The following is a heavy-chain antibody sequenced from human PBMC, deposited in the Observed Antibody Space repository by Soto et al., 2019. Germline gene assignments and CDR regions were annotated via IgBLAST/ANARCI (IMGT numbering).Heavy chain of an antibody. CDR3: VKDWSGDKCPCLDV. Sequence: EVQLLESGGGLVQPGGSLRLSCATSGFAFSNYAMTWARQAPGEGLEWVSTISGGTTYYADSVKGRFTISRDNPKKTLELQMNSLRAEDTAVYYCVKDWSGDKCPCLDVWGQGTTVTVSS. V-gene: IGHV3-23*01. D-gene: IGHD3-3*01. CDR2: ISGGTT. CDR1: GFAFSNYA. J-gene: IGHJ6*02.